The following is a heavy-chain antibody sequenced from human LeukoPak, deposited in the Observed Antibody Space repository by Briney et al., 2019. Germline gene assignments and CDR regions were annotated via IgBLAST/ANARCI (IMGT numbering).Heavy chain of an antibody. V-gene: IGHV4-34*01. CDR1: GGSFSGHY. CDR3: ARGEVGDDIWRFQGPARRYYGLDI. CDR2: IKYSGSA. Sequence: SETLSLTCAVYGGSFSGHYYTWIRQPPGKGLEWIGEIKYSGSADYNPSLSSRVTISLDRSKNQFSLPLTSVTPADTAVYSCARGEVGDDIWRFQGPARRYYGLDIWGEGATVTVSS. D-gene: IGHD3-3*01. J-gene: IGHJ6*01.